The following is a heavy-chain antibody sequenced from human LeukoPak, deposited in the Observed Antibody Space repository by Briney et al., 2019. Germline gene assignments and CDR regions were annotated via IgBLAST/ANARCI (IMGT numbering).Heavy chain of an antibody. CDR2: IYWDDDK. CDR3: AHRPALLWFGETNNWFDP. J-gene: IGHJ5*02. CDR1: GFSLSTSGVG. D-gene: IGHD3-10*01. V-gene: IGHV2-5*02. Sequence: SGPTLVNPTQTLTLTCTSSGFSLSTSGVGVGWIRQPPGKALEWLALIYWDDDKRYSPSLKSRLTITKDTSKNQVVLTMTNMDPVDTATYYCAHRPALLWFGETNNWFDPWGQGTLVTVSS.